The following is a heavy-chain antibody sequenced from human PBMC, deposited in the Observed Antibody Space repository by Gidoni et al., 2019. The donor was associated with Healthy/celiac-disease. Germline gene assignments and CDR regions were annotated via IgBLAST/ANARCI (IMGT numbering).Heavy chain of an antibody. V-gene: IGHV3-23*01. CDR1: GFTFSRYA. Sequence: EVQLLASGGGLVQPGGSLRLSCAASGFTFSRYAMSWVRQAPGTGLEWVSAISGSGGRTYYADSVKGRFTISRDNSKNTLYLQMNSMRAEDTAVYYCAKGTPRSYSFDYWGQGTLVTVSS. CDR2: ISGSGGRT. D-gene: IGHD1-26*01. CDR3: AKGTPRSYSFDY. J-gene: IGHJ4*02.